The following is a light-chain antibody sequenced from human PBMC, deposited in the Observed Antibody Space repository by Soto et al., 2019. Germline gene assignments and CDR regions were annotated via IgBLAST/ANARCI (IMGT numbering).Light chain of an antibody. CDR3: QQYNNWPPET. V-gene: IGKV3-20*01. Sequence: EIVLTQSPGTLSLSPGERATLSGRASQSVSSSYLAWYPQKPGQAPRLLIYGASSRATGIPDRFSGSGSGTDFTLTISRLEPEDFAVYYYQQYNNWPPETFGQGTKVEIK. CDR1: QSVSSSY. J-gene: IGKJ1*01. CDR2: GAS.